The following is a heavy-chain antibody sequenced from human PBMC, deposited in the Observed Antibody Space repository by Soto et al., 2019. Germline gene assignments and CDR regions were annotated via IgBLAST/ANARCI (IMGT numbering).Heavy chain of an antibody. D-gene: IGHD5-12*01. CDR2: IIPIFGTA. V-gene: IGHV1-69*13. CDR3: ARGYSGYDARYKTPYDYYGMDV. Sequence: SVKVSFKASGGTFSSYAISWLRQAPGQGLEWMGGIIPIFGTANYAQKFQGRVTITADESTSTAYMELSSLRSEDTAVYYCARGYSGYDARYKTPYDYYGMDVWGQGTTVTVSS. CDR1: GGTFSSYA. J-gene: IGHJ6*02.